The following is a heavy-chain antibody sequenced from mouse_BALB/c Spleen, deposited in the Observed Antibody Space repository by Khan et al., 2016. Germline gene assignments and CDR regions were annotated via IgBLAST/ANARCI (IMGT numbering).Heavy chain of an antibody. J-gene: IGHJ2*02. Sequence: EVELVESGGGLVQPGGSRKLSCAASGFTFSRFGMHWVRQAPEQGLEWVAYISSGSSTISYADTLKGRFTISRDNPKNALFLQLNSLRSEATVMYFSASRDYWCKGTSLTVSS. CDR1: GFTFSRFG. V-gene: IGHV5-17*02. CDR3: ASRDY. CDR2: ISSGSSTI.